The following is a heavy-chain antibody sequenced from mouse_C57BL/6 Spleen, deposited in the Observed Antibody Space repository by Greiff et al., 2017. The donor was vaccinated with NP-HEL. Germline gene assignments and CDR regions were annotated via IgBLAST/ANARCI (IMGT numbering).Heavy chain of an antibody. Sequence: EVQLVESGPGLVKPSQSLSLTCSVTGYSITSGYYWNWIRQFPGNKLEWMGYISYDGSNNYNPSLKNRISITRDTSKNQFFLKLNSVTTEDTATYYCARRGDYYGSSNWYFDVWGTGTTVTVSS. CDR2: ISYDGSN. CDR3: ARRGDYYGSSNWYFDV. J-gene: IGHJ1*03. D-gene: IGHD1-1*01. CDR1: GYSITSGYY. V-gene: IGHV3-6*01.